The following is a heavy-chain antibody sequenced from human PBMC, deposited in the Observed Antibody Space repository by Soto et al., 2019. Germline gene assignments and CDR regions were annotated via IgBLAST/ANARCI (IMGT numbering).Heavy chain of an antibody. CDR3: AKDPTYDSTKNWFDP. CDR2: ISGSGGST. CDR1: GFTFSSYA. V-gene: IGHV3-23*01. J-gene: IGHJ5*02. D-gene: IGHD3-22*01. Sequence: GGSLRLSCAASGFTFSSYAMSWVRQAPGKGLEWVSAISGSGGSTYYADSVKGRFTISRDNSKNTLYLQMNSLRAEDTAVYYCAKDPTYDSTKNWFDPWGQGTLVTVSS.